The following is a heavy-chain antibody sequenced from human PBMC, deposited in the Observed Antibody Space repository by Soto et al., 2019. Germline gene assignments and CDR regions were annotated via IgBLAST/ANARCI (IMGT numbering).Heavy chain of an antibody. CDR3: ARGFYSGYDYIDF. D-gene: IGHD5-12*01. CDR2: ISSAGSYI. V-gene: IGHV3-21*01. Sequence: GGSLRLSCIASGFALSSYSMNWVRQAPGKGLEWVAYISSAGSYIKYADSVGGRFTISRDNAKNSLNLQMNSLRAEDTAVYFCARGFYSGYDYIDFWGQGTPVTVSS. CDR1: GFALSSYS. J-gene: IGHJ4*02.